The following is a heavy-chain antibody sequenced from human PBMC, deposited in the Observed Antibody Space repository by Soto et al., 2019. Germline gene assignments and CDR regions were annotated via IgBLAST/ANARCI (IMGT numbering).Heavy chain of an antibody. CDR1: GVSISSYY. V-gene: IGHV4-4*07. Sequence: QVQLQESGPGLVNPSATLSLTCSVSGVSISSYYWAWLRQPAGQGLEWVGPMSTSGTLNYNPSLKSRGTVASDAFKNEFSLNLRSVTAADTAVYFCVRVINFRGIDVWGPGTTVTVS. CDR3: VRVINFRGIDV. CDR2: MSTSGTL. J-gene: IGHJ6*02.